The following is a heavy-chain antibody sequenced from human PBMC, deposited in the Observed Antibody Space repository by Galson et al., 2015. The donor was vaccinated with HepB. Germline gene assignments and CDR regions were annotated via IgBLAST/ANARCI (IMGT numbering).Heavy chain of an antibody. D-gene: IGHD6-19*01. J-gene: IGHJ4*02. CDR1: GFTFDDYA. CDR3: AKDSSSGWSGFDY. Sequence: SLRLSCAASGFTFDDYAMHWVRQAPGKGLEWVSGISWNSGSIGYADSVKGRFTISRDNAKNSLYLQMNSLRAEDTALYYCAKDSSSGWSGFDYWGQGTLVTVSS. V-gene: IGHV3-9*01. CDR2: ISWNSGSI.